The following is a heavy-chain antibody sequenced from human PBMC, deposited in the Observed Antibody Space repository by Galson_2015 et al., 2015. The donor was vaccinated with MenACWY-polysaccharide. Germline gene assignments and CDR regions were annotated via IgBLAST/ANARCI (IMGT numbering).Heavy chain of an antibody. V-gene: IGHV3-48*02. CDR3: ARVLKGLVGATPDY. Sequence: SLRLSCAASGFTFSSYSMNWVRQAPGKGLEWVSYISSSYTIYYADSVKGRFTISRDNAKNSLYLQMNSLRDDDTAVYYCARVLKGLVGATPDYWGQGTLVTVSS. D-gene: IGHD1-26*01. CDR2: ISSSYTI. CDR1: GFTFSSYS. J-gene: IGHJ4*02.